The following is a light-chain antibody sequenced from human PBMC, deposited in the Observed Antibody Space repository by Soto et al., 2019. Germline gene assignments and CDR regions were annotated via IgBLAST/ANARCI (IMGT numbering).Light chain of an antibody. V-gene: IGKV3-20*01. Sequence: EIVLTRSPGTLSLSPEQRATLSCRASQSVSSSYLAWYQQKPGQAPSLLIYGASRRATGIPDRFSGSGSGTGFTLTISRLEPEDFAVYYCQQYDSSPITFGQGTRLEIK. CDR2: GAS. CDR3: QQYDSSPIT. J-gene: IGKJ5*01. CDR1: QSVSSSY.